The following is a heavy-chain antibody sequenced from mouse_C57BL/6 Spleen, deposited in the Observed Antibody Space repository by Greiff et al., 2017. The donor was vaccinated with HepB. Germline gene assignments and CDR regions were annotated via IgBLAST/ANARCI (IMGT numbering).Heavy chain of an antibody. D-gene: IGHD2-3*01. J-gene: IGHJ2*01. Sequence: VQLQQSGPELVKPGASVKISCKASGYTFTDYYMNWVKQSHGKSLEWIGDINPNNGGTSYNQKFKGKATLTVDKSSSTAYMELRSLTSEDSAVDYCARGDDGYYEGGFNYWGQGTTLTVSS. CDR3: ARGDDGYYEGGFNY. CDR2: INPNNGGT. V-gene: IGHV1-26*01. CDR1: GYTFTDYY.